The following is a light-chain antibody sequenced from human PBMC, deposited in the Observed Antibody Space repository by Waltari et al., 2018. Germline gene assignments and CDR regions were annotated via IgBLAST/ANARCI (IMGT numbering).Light chain of an antibody. V-gene: IGLV2-8*01. CDR3: SSYAGSINFYV. CDR1: SSDVGAYKY. Sequence: QSALTQPPSASGSPGQSVTISCTGTSSDVGAYKYVSWYQQHPDKAPKLIIFEFSKRPSGVPDRFSGSKSGNTASLTVSGLQADDEADYYCSSYAGSINFYVFGTGTKVSVL. CDR2: EFS. J-gene: IGLJ1*01.